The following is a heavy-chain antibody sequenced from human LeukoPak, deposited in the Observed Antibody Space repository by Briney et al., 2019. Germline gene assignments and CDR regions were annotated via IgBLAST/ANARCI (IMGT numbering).Heavy chain of an antibody. J-gene: IGHJ5*02. Sequence: GGSLRLSCAASGFTFSSYGMHWVRQAPGKGLEWVAFIRYDGSNKYYADSVKGRFTISRDNSKNTLYLQMNSLRAEDTAVYYCAKDLGHYYDSSGFNWFDPWGQGTLVTVSS. CDR2: IRYDGSNK. D-gene: IGHD3-22*01. V-gene: IGHV3-30*02. CDR3: AKDLGHYYDSSGFNWFDP. CDR1: GFTFSSYG.